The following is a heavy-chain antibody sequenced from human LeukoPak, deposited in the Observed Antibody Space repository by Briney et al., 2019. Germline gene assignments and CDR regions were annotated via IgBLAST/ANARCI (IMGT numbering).Heavy chain of an antibody. CDR1: GGSISSGSYY. D-gene: IGHD5-12*01. J-gene: IGHJ4*02. V-gene: IGHV4-61*02. CDR2: IYTSGST. Sequence: SQTLSLTCTVSGGSISSGSYYWSWIRQPAGKGLEWIGRIYTSGSTNYNPSLKSRVTISVDTSKNQFSLKLSSVTAADTAVYYCARHSGYSGYNYDWGQGILVTVSS. CDR3: ARHSGYSGYNYD.